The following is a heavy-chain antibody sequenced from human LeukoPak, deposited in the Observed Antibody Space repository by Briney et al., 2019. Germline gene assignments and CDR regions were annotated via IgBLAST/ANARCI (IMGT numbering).Heavy chain of an antibody. V-gene: IGHV3-21*01. CDR3: ARGGDGYNSDLDY. J-gene: IGHJ4*02. CDR1: GFTFSSYS. D-gene: IGHD5-24*01. CDR2: ISSSSSYI. Sequence: SGGSLRLSCAASGFTFSSYSMNWVPQAPGKGLEWVSSISSSSSYIYYADSVKGRFTISRDNAKNSLYLQMNSLRAEDTAMYYCARGGDGYNSDLDYWGQGTLVTVSS.